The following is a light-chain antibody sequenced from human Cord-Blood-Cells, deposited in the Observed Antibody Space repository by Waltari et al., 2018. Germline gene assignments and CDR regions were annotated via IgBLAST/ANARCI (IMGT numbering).Light chain of an antibody. J-gene: IGKJ1*01. CDR3: QQYNNWPPWT. V-gene: IGKV3-15*01. Sequence: EIVITHSPATVPGCPVERPTLPCRASQRVSSNLAWYQQKPGQAPRLLIYGASTRATGIPARFSGSESGTEFTLTIISLQSEDFAVYYCQQYNNWPPWTFGQGTKVEIK. CDR2: GAS. CDR1: QRVSSN.